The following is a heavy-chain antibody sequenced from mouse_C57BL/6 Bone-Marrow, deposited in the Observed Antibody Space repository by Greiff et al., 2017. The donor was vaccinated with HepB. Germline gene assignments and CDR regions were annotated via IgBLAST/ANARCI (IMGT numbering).Heavy chain of an antibody. CDR3: AREEAIYYGNYVDYAMDY. CDR1: GYSITSGYY. Sequence: EVKLQESGPGLVKPSQSLSLTCSVTGYSITSGYYWNWIRQFPGNKLEWMGYISYDGSNNYNPSLKNLISITRDTSKNQFFLKLNSVTTEYTATYYCAREEAIYYGNYVDYAMDYWGQGTSVTVSS. J-gene: IGHJ4*01. V-gene: IGHV3-6*01. D-gene: IGHD2-1*01. CDR2: ISYDGSN.